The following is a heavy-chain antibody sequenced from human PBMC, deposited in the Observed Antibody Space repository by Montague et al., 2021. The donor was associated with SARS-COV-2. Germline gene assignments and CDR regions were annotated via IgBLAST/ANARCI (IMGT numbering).Heavy chain of an antibody. J-gene: IGHJ1*01. D-gene: IGHD2-15*01. CDR2: IPYDGSNK. Sequence: SLRLSCAASGFTFSSYTLHWVRQAPGKGLEWVAVIPYDGSNKYYADSVKGRFTISRDNSKNTLHLQMSGLSVEDTAVYYCAGEVGYCSGGSCYEYFRHWGQGTLVTVSS. V-gene: IGHV3-30-3*01. CDR1: GFTFSSYT. CDR3: AGEVGYCSGGSCYEYFRH.